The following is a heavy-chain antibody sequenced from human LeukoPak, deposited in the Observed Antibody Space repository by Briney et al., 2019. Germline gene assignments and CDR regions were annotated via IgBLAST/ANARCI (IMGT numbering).Heavy chain of an antibody. D-gene: IGHD4-17*01. J-gene: IGHJ4*02. V-gene: IGHV4-30-4*08. CDR3: ARGQGTVTTH. CDR1: GGSISSGDYY. Sequence: PSQTLSLTCTVSGGSISSGDYYCTWIRQPPGKGLEWIGEINHSGSANYNPSLKSRVTISLDTSKNQFSLKLSSVTAADTAVYYCARGQGTVTTHWGQGTLVTVSS. CDR2: INHSGSA.